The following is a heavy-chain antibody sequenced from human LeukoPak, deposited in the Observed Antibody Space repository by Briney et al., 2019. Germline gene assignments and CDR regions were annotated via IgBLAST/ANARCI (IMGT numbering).Heavy chain of an antibody. Sequence: SETLSLTRAVYGGSFSGYYWSWIRQPPGKGLEWIGEINHSGSTNYNPSLKSRVTISVDTSKNQFSLKLSSVTAADTAVYYCAREGRDGYNSDYWGQGTLVTVSS. CDR2: INHSGST. J-gene: IGHJ4*02. CDR1: GGSFSGYY. V-gene: IGHV4-34*01. CDR3: AREGRDGYNSDY. D-gene: IGHD5-24*01.